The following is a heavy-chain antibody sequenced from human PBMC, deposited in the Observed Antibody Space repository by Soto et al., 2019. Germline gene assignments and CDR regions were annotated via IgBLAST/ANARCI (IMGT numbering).Heavy chain of an antibody. Sequence: EVQLVESGGGFVQPGGSLRLSCAASGFTFSSYEMNWVRQAPGKGLEWISYIRISGTTIYYADSVKGRFTISRDNAKNSLYLQMSSLRAEDTAVYYCARLGGFNGLDVWGQGTTVTVSS. V-gene: IGHV3-48*03. CDR3: ARLGGFNGLDV. J-gene: IGHJ6*02. D-gene: IGHD3-16*01. CDR2: IRISGTTI. CDR1: GFTFSSYE.